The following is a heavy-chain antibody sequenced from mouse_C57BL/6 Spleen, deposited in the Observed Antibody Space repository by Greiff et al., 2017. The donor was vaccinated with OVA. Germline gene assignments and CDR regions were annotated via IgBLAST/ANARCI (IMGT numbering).Heavy chain of an antibody. D-gene: IGHD2-12*01. Sequence: QVQLQQSGPELVKPGASVKISCKASGYAFSSSWMNWVKQRPGQGLEWIGRIYPGDGDTNYNGKFKGKATLTADKSSSTAYMQLSSLTSEDSAVYFCARWGAYYKRVDYWGQGTSVTVSS. CDR3: ARWGAYYKRVDY. CDR1: GYAFSSSW. CDR2: IYPGDGDT. V-gene: IGHV1-82*01. J-gene: IGHJ4*01.